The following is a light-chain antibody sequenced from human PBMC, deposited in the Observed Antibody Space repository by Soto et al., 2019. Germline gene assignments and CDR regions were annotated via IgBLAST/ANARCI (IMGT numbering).Light chain of an antibody. V-gene: IGLV1-44*01. J-gene: IGLJ3*02. CDR1: SSNIGSYT. CDR2: SNN. Sequence: QSVLTQPPSASGTPGQRVTISCSGSSSNIGSYTVNWYQHLPGTAPKLLISSNNQRPSGVPDRFSGSKSGTSASLAISGLQSEDETDYFCASWDESLNGWLFGGGTKLTVL. CDR3: ASWDESLNGWL.